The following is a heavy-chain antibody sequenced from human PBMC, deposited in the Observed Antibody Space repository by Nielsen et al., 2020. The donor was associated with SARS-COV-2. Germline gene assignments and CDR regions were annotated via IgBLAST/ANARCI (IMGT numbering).Heavy chain of an antibody. CDR2: ISWNSGSI. V-gene: IGHV3-9*01. CDR3: GTSGGYDC. Sequence: SLKISCAASGFTFDDYAMHWVRQAPGKGLEWVSGISWNSGSIGYADSVKGRFTISRDNAKNSLYLQMNSLRAEDTALYYCGTSGGYDCWGQGTLVTVSS. J-gene: IGHJ4*02. D-gene: IGHD5-12*01. CDR1: GFTFDDYA.